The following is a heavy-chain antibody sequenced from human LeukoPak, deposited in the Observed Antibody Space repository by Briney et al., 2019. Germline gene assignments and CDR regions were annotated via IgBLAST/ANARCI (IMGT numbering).Heavy chain of an antibody. D-gene: IGHD3-10*02. Sequence: GGSLRLSCAASGFTFSSYAMSWVRQAPGKGLEWVSAIIGSGGSTYSADSVKGRFTISRDNSKNSLYLQMNSLRAEDTAVYYCAELGITMIGGVWGKGTTVTISS. CDR3: AELGITMIGGV. V-gene: IGHV3-23*01. CDR1: GFTFSSYA. CDR2: IIGSGGST. J-gene: IGHJ6*04.